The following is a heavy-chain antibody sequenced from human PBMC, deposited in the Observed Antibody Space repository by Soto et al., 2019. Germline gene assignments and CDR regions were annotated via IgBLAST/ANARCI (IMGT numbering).Heavy chain of an antibody. CDR3: ARDPPPARYYDSSGYFNY. J-gene: IGHJ4*02. CDR2: ISSISSYI. D-gene: IGHD3-22*01. V-gene: IGHV3-21*01. CDR1: GVTCSSYS. Sequence: PGGFLSLSWGASGVTCSSYSVNWVRQAPGKGLEWVSSISSISSYIYYADSVKGRFTISRDNAKNSLYLQMNSLRAEDTAVYYCARDPPPARYYDSSGYFNYWGQGPLVTVSS.